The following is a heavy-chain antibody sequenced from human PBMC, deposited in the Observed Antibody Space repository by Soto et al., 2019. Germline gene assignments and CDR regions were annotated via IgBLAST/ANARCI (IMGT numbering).Heavy chain of an antibody. CDR1: GYTFTSYY. CDR2: INPSGGST. V-gene: IGHV1-46*01. CDR3: AREDSTRNYYYYGMDV. Sequence: ASVKVSCKASGYTFTSYYMHWVRQAPGQGLEWMGIINPSGGSTSYAQKFQGRVTMTRDTSTSTVYMELSSLRSEDTAVYYRAREDSTRNYYYYGMDVWGQGTTVTVSS. D-gene: IGHD2-2*01. J-gene: IGHJ6*02.